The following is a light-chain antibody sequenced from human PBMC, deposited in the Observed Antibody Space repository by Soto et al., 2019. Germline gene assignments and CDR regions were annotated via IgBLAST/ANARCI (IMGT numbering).Light chain of an antibody. Sequence: QSALTQPRSVSGSPGQSVTISCTGTSSDVGGYNFVSWYQQHPGKVPKLMIYDVSQRPSGVPDRFSGSKSGNTASLTISGLQAEDDADYHCCSYAGSYSLFGGGTKLIVL. CDR2: DVS. CDR1: SSDVGGYNF. J-gene: IGLJ2*01. CDR3: CSYAGSYSL. V-gene: IGLV2-11*01.